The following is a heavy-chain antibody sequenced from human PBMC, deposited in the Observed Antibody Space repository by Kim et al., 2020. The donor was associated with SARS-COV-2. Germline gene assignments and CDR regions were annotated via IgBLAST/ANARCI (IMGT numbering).Heavy chain of an antibody. Sequence: ASVKVSCKASGYTFTSYGISWVRQAPGQGLEWMGWISAYNGNTNYAQKLQGRVTMTTDTSTSTAYMELRSLRSDDTAVYYCARDDAWSGYYIVRYYYGMDVWGQGTTVTVSS. CDR2: ISAYNGNT. D-gene: IGHD3-3*01. CDR1: GYTFTSYG. V-gene: IGHV1-18*01. CDR3: ARDDAWSGYYIVRYYYGMDV. J-gene: IGHJ6*02.